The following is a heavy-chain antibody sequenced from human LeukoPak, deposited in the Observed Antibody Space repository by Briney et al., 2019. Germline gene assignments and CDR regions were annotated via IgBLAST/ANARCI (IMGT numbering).Heavy chain of an antibody. V-gene: IGHV1-18*04. Sequence: ASVKVSCKASGYTFTSYGISWVRQAPGQGLEWMGWISAYNGNTNYAQKLQGRVTMTTGTSTSTAYMELRSLRSDDTAVYYCARSGEYYDILTGYLPVDYWGQGTLVTVSS. J-gene: IGHJ4*02. CDR1: GYTFTSYG. D-gene: IGHD3-9*01. CDR2: ISAYNGNT. CDR3: ARSGEYYDILTGYLPVDY.